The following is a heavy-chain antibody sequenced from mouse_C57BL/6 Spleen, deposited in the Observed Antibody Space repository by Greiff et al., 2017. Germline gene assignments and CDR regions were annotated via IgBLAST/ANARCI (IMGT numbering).Heavy chain of an antibody. J-gene: IGHJ2*01. CDR1: GFSLTSYG. CDR2: ICGDGSN. CDR3: SKEGNHYFDY. V-gene: IGHV2-3*01. Sequence: VQLLQSGPGLVAPSPCLSISCTASGFSLTSYGVSWVRQPPGKGLEWLGVICGDGSNNYQSALISSMCIIKDNSKSQVFLKLNSLHTVDTATYYCSKEGNHYFDYWGQGTTLTVSS.